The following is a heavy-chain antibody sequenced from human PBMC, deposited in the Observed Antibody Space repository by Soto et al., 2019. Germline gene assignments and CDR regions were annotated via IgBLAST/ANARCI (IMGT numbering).Heavy chain of an antibody. V-gene: IGHV4-30-4*01. CDR3: ARGIQDIVLVPAAIVSSYYYGMDV. J-gene: IGHJ6*02. CDR2: IYYSGST. Sequence: SETLSLTCTVSGGSISSGDYYWSWIRQPPGKGLEWIGYIYYSGSTYYNPSLKSRVTISVDTSKNQFSLKLSSVTAADTAVYYCARGIQDIVLVPAAIVSSYYYGMDVWGQGTTVT. D-gene: IGHD2-2*01. CDR1: GGSISSGDYY.